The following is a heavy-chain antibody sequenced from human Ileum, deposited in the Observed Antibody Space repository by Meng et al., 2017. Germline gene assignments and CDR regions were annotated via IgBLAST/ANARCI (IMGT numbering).Heavy chain of an antibody. CDR3: ARGWYYDYVWGSYRDHMFDY. D-gene: IGHD3-16*02. Sequence: VQLQQRGAGRLKPSGTLSLTCAVYGGSVSGYYWSWTRQPPGKGLEWIGEINHSGSTNYNPSLKSRVTISVDTSKNQFSLKLSSVTAADTAVYYCARGWYYDYVWGSYRDHMFDYWGQGTLVTVSS. CDR2: INHSGST. J-gene: IGHJ4*02. V-gene: IGHV4-34*01. CDR1: GGSVSGYY.